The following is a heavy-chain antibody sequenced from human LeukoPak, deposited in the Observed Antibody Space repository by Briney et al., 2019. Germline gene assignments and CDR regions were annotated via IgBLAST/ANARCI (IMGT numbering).Heavy chain of an antibody. D-gene: IGHD6-19*01. CDR2: SSWNSGSI. V-gene: IGHV3-9*01. J-gene: IGHJ4*02. Sequence: PGGSLRLSCAASGFTFDDYAMHWVRQAPGKGLEWVSGSSWNSGSIGYADSVKGRFTISRDNAKNSLYLQMNSLRAEDTALYYCAKDRGLAVAGTPFDYWGQGTLVTVSS. CDR3: AKDRGLAVAGTPFDY. CDR1: GFTFDDYA.